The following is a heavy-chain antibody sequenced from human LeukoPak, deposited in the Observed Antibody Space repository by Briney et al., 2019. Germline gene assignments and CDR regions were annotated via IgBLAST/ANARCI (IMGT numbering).Heavy chain of an antibody. D-gene: IGHD6-13*01. CDR3: ARDLGSSTLDAFDI. V-gene: IGHV1-46*01. CDR2: INPSGGST. Sequence: ASVKVSCKASGYTFTGYYMHWVRQAPGQGLEWMGIINPSGGSTSYAQKFQGRVTMTRDTSISTAYMELSRLRSDDTAVYYCARDLGSSTLDAFDIWGQGTMVTVSS. CDR1: GYTFTGYY. J-gene: IGHJ3*02.